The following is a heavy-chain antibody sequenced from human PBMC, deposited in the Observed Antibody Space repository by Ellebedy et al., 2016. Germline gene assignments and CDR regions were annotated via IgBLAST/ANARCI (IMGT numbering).Heavy chain of an antibody. J-gene: IGHJ3*02. CDR3: ARANWNDVANAFDI. D-gene: IGHD1-1*01. CDR2: ISAYNGNT. CDR1: SYTFTSYG. Sequence: ASVKVSXKASSYTFTSYGISWVRQAPGQGLEWMGWISAYNGNTNYAQKFQGRVTMTRDTSISTAYMELSRLRSDDTAVYYCARANWNDVANAFDIWGQGTMVTVSS. V-gene: IGHV1-18*01.